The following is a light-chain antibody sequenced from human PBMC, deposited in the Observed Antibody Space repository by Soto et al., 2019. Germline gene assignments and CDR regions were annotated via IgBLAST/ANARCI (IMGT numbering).Light chain of an antibody. CDR2: GAS. J-gene: IGKJ4*01. CDR1: QSVSNNY. V-gene: IGKV3-20*01. Sequence: ERVLTQSPGTLSLSPGERATLSWRASQSVSNNYLAWYQQKPGQAPRLLIYGASSRATGIPDRFSGSGSGTDFTLTISRLPPEDFATYPCQQSYSTLSLTFGGGTKVDIK. CDR3: QQSYSTLSLT.